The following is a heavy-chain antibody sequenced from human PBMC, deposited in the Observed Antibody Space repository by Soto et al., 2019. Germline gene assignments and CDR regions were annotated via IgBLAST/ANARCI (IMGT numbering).Heavy chain of an antibody. CDR3: AKDRLPTSGQRFYFDS. Sequence: GSLRLSCSTSGFAFSTYAMTLVLQVPGRGLEWVSTILPDETGFYTVSVKGRFTISRDNFRGILYLQMNDLWVEDAAIYFCAKDRLPTSGQRFYFDSWGQGSLVTVSS. J-gene: IGHJ4*02. D-gene: IGHD2-15*01. CDR1: GFAFSTYA. V-gene: IGHV3-23*01. CDR2: ILPDETG.